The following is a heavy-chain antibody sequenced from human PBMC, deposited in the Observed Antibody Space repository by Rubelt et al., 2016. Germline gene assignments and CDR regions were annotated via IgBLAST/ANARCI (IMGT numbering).Heavy chain of an antibody. V-gene: IGHV3-48*04. CDR1: GFTFSSYS. CDR2: ITGSSNSI. D-gene: IGHD3-10*01. Sequence: EVQLVESGGGLVQPGGSLRLSCAASGFTFSSYSMNWVRQAPGKGLEWVSYITGSSNSIYYADSVKGRFITSSDNAKNSLYLQMNSLRVEDTPVYYCARALGSGSSDYWGQGTLVTVSS. CDR3: ARALGSGSSDY. J-gene: IGHJ4*02.